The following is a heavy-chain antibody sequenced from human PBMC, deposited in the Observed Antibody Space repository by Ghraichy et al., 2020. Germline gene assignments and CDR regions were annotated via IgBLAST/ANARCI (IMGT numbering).Heavy chain of an antibody. J-gene: IGHJ2*01. CDR2: TSGGGGST. V-gene: IGHV3-23*01. CDR1: GFTFSSYA. Sequence: LSLTCAASGFTFSSYAMTWVRQAPGKGLEWVSATSGGGGSTYYADSVKGRFTISRDNSKNTLYLQMNSLRAEDTAVYSCAKVVSWRYFDLWGRGTLVTVSS. D-gene: IGHD5/OR15-5a*01. CDR3: AKVVSWRYFDL.